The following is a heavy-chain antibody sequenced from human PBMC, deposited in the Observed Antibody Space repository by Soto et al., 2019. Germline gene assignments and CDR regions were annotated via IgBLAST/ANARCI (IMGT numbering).Heavy chain of an antibody. V-gene: IGHV4-34*01. CDR3: ARGGIAARQGAIDY. CDR2: INHSGST. D-gene: IGHD6-6*01. Sequence: ASETLSLTCAVYGGSFSGYYWSWIRQPPGKGLEWIGEINHSGSTNYNPSLKSRVTISVDTSKNQFSLELSSVTAADTAVYYCARGGIAARQGAIDYWGQGTLVTVSS. J-gene: IGHJ4*02. CDR1: GGSFSGYY.